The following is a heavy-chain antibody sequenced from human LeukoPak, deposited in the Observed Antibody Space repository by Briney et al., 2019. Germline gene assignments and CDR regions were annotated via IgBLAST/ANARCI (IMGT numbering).Heavy chain of an antibody. J-gene: IGHJ4*02. Sequence: PGGSLRLSCAASGFTVSSNYMSWVRQAPGNGLEWVSGIYSGGSTYYADSVKGRFTISRDNSKNTLYLQMNSLRAEDTAVYYCARAGVYYYDSSGYYYDYWGQGTLVTVSS. D-gene: IGHD3-22*01. V-gene: IGHV3-66*01. CDR2: IYSGGST. CDR3: ARAGVYYYDSSGYYYDY. CDR1: GFTVSSNY.